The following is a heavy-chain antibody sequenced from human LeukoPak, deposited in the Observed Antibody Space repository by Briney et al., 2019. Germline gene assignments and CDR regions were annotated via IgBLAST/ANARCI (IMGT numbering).Heavy chain of an antibody. V-gene: IGHV4-4*07. CDR3: ARDKQLDWAHYYYYYMDV. D-gene: IGHD1-1*01. CDR2: IHTSGST. CDR1: GGSISSYY. Sequence: SETLSLTCTVSGGSISSYYWNWIRQPAGKGLEWIGRIHTSGSTNYNPSLKSRVTMSVDTSKNQFSLKLSSVTAADTAVYYCARDKQLDWAHYYYYYMDVWGKGTTVTVS. J-gene: IGHJ6*03.